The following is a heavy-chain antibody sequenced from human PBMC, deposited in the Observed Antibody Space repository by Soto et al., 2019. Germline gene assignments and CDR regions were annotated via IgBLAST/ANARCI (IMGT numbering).Heavy chain of an antibody. CDR3: ARRSRSDAFDS. CDR1: GYSFTNYW. V-gene: IGHV5-51*01. J-gene: IGHJ3*02. Sequence: GESLKISCKGSGYSFTNYWIGWVRQMPGKGLEWMGIIYPGDSDTRYSPSFQGQVTISADKSISTAYVQWSSLKASDTAMYYCARRSRSDAFDSWGQGTMVTGSS. CDR2: IYPGDSDT. D-gene: IGHD2-2*01.